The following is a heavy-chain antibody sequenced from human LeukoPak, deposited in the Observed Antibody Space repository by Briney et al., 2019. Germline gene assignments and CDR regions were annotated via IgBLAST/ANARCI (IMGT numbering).Heavy chain of an antibody. CDR1: GGSFSGYY. J-gene: IGHJ4*02. V-gene: IGHV4-34*01. D-gene: IGHD3-22*01. CDR2: INHSGST. Sequence: SETLSLTCAVYGGSFSGYYWSWIRQPPGKGLEWIGEINHSGSTDYNPSLKSRVTISVDTSKNQFSLKLSSVTAADTAVYCCARYYDSSGYFEYWGQETLVTVSS. CDR3: ARYYDSSGYFEY.